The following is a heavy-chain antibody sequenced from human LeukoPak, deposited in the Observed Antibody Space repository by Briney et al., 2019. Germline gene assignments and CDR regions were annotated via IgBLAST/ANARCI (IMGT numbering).Heavy chain of an antibody. D-gene: IGHD4-17*01. CDR1: GFDFTRDW. V-gene: IGHV5-51*01. CDR2: IFPDDSDT. CDR3: ARRDPTTVTAFDY. Sequence: GESLKISCRFSGFDFTRDWIGWVRLMPGKGLEWMGIIFPDDSDTRYSPSFQGQVTLSADKSISTAYLQWSSLKASDTAIYYCARRDPTTVTAFDYWGQGILVTVSS. J-gene: IGHJ4*02.